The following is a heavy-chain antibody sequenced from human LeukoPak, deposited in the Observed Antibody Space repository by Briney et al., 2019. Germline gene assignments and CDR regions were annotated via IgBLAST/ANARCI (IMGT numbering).Heavy chain of an antibody. CDR2: IYTSGST. CDR1: GGSISSGSYY. V-gene: IGHV4-61*02. D-gene: IGHD2-2*01. J-gene: IGHJ6*03. CDR3: AREMRGGYCSSTSCFHHYYDYYMDV. Sequence: SGTLSLTCTVSGGSISSGSYYWSWIRQPAGKGLEWIGRIYTSGSTNYNPSLKSRVTISVDTSKNQFSLKLSSVTAADTAVYYCAREMRGGYCSSTSCFHHYYDYYMDVWGKGTTVTISS.